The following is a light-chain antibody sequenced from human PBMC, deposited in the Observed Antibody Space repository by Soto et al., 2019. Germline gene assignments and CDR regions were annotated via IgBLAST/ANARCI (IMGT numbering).Light chain of an antibody. CDR1: PSVSSN. J-gene: IGKJ1*01. Sequence: EVGMTGAGAAMSVCRGEGATLSCRASPSVSSNLAWYQQKPGQAPRLLIYGAPNRATGCPARFSGNGSGTEYTHSFGSLQAKEFAGYYWQQDNNWPWTFGQGTKVDIK. CDR2: GAP. CDR3: QQDNNWPWT. V-gene: IGKV3-15*01.